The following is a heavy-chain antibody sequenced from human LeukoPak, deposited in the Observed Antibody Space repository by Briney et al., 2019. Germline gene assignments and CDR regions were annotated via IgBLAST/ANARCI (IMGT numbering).Heavy chain of an antibody. CDR1: GGTFSSYA. D-gene: IGHD7-27*01. CDR3: PSHNWGSSYYFDY. Sequence: GASVKVSCKASGGTFSSYAISWVREAPGQGLEWMGRIIPIFGTANYAQKFQGRVTITTDESTSTAYMELSRLRSEDTAAYYCPSHNWGSSYYFDYWCEGTLVTDSS. J-gene: IGHJ4*02. V-gene: IGHV1-69*05. CDR2: IIPIFGTA.